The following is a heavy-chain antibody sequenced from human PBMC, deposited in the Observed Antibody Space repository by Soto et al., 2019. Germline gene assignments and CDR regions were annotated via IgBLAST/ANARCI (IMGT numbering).Heavy chain of an antibody. Sequence: QVQLVQSGAEVKKPGASVKVSCKASGYAFTSYGISWVRQAPGQGLECMGWIRVYNGNTNYAQKLQGRVTMTTDTSTSTAYMELRSLRSDDTAVYYCARAPKGTGTLVTRYAFDIWGQGTMVTVSS. D-gene: IGHD3-16*01. CDR3: ARAPKGTGTLVTRYAFDI. CDR2: IRVYNGNT. V-gene: IGHV1-18*04. CDR1: GYAFTSYG. J-gene: IGHJ3*02.